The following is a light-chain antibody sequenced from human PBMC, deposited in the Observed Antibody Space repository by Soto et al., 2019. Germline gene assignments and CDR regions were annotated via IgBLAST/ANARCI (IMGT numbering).Light chain of an antibody. Sequence: DIQMTQSPSSLSASVGERVTITCQASQDTSNYLNWYQQKPGKAPKLLIYDAYNLETGVPSRFRGRGSGTDFTFTISSPQPEDIATYYCQHYDNPPPITFGQGTRLEIK. J-gene: IGKJ5*01. CDR2: DAY. CDR3: QHYDNPPPIT. V-gene: IGKV1-33*01. CDR1: QDTSNY.